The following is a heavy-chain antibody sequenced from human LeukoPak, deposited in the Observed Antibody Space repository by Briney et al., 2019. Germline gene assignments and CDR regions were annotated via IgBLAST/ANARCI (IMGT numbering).Heavy chain of an antibody. J-gene: IGHJ3*02. V-gene: IGHV4-34*01. Sequence: SETLSLTCAVYGGSFSGYYWSWIRQPPGKGLEWIGEINHSGSTNYNPSLKSRVTISVDTSKNQFSLKLSSVTAADTAVYYCAGRPRNPKLGAFDIWGQGTMVTVSS. CDR3: AGRPRNPKLGAFDI. CDR1: GGSFSGYY. CDR2: INHSGST. D-gene: IGHD1-14*01.